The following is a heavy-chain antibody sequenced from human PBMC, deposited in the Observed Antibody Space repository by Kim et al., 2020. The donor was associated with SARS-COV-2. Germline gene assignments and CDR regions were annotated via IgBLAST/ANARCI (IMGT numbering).Heavy chain of an antibody. CDR3: AKDPELPPAYYYYGMDV. D-gene: IGHD1-7*01. CDR1: GFTFSSYG. Sequence: GGSLRLSCAASGFTFSSYGMHWVRQAPGKGLEWVAVISYDGSNKYYADSVKGRFTISRDNSKNTLYLQMNSLRAEDTAVYYCAKDPELPPAYYYYGMDVWGQGTTVTVSS. V-gene: IGHV3-30*18. J-gene: IGHJ6*02. CDR2: ISYDGSNK.